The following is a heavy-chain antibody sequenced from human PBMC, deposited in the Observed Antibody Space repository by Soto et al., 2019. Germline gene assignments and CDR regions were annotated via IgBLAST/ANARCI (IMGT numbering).Heavy chain of an antibody. J-gene: IGHJ3*02. Sequence: ASVKVSCKASGYTFTGYYMHWVRQAPGQGLEWMGWINPNSGGTNYAQKFQGWVTMTRDTSISTAYMELSRLRSDDTAVYYCAGAPLGSAVACTAAFDIWGQGTMVTVSS. CDR3: AGAPLGSAVACTAAFDI. V-gene: IGHV1-2*04. CDR2: INPNSGGT. D-gene: IGHD6-19*01. CDR1: GYTFTGYY.